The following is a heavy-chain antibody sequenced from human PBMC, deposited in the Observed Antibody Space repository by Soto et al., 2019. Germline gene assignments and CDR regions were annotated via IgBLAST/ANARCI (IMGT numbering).Heavy chain of an antibody. D-gene: IGHD6-13*01. CDR1: GFTFSSYA. J-gene: IGHJ4*02. CDR3: AKDLPISRKQQYDY. CDR2: ISGSGGST. V-gene: IGHV3-23*01. Sequence: GGSLRLSCAASGFTFSSYAMSWVRQAPGKGLEWVSAISGSGGSTYYADSVKGRLTISTDNSKNTLYLQMNSLRAEDTAVYYCAKDLPISRKQQYDYWGQGTLVTVSS.